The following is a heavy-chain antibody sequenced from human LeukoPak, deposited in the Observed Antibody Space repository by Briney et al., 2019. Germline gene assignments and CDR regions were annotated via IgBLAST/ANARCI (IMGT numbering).Heavy chain of an antibody. V-gene: IGHV3-48*01. Sequence: GGSLRLSCAASGFTFSDYSVNWVRQTPGKGLEWISYIGIDSGNTNYADSVKGRFTISGDKAKNSLYLQMNSLRVEDTAVYYCARDYKYAFDNWGQGTLVTVSS. CDR3: ARDYKYAFDN. CDR2: IGIDSGNT. J-gene: IGHJ4*02. D-gene: IGHD5-24*01. CDR1: GFTFSDYS.